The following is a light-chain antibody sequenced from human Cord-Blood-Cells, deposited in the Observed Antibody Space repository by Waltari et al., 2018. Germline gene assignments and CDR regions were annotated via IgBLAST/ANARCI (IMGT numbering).Light chain of an antibody. CDR3: AAWDDSLSGNWV. J-gene: IGLJ3*02. CDR1: SSNIGSNY. CDR2: RNN. V-gene: IGLV1-47*01. Sequence: QSVLTQPPSASGTPGQRVTISCSGSSSNIGSNYVSWYQPLPGTAPKLLIYRNNQRPSGVPDRFSGSKSGTSASLAISGLRSEDEADYYCAAWDDSLSGNWVFGGGTKLTVL.